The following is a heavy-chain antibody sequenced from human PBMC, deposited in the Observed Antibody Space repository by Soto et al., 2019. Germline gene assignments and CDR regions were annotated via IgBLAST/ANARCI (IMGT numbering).Heavy chain of an antibody. CDR1: GYTFTSYG. CDR2: ISAYNGNT. V-gene: IGHV1-18*01. J-gene: IGHJ6*02. CDR3: ASWTQGGYPYYYGMDV. D-gene: IGHD5-12*01. Sequence: GASVKVSCKASGYTFTSYGISWVRQAPGQGLGWMGWISAYNGNTNYAQKLQGRVTMTTDTSTSTAYMELRSLRSDDTAVYYCASWTQGGYPYYYGMDVWGQGTTVTVSS.